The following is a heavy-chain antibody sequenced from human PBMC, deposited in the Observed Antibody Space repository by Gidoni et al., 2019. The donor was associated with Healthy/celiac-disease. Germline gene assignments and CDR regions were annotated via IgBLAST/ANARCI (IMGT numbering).Heavy chain of an antibody. V-gene: IGHV1-69*01. CDR3: AREEGIAAAGSNWFDP. CDR2: IIPIFGTA. D-gene: IGHD6-13*01. CDR1: GGTFSSYA. J-gene: IGHJ5*02. Sequence: QVQLVQSGAEVTKPGSSVKVSCKASGGTFSSYAISWGRQAPGQGLEWMGGIIPIFGTANYAQKFQGRVTITADETTSTAYMELSSLRSEDTAVYYCAREEGIAAAGSNWFDPWGQGTLVTVSS.